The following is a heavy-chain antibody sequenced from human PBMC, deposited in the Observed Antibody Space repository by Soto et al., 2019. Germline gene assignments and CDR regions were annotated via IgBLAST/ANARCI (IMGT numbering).Heavy chain of an antibody. CDR2: INHSGSP. V-gene: IGHV4-34*01. CDR1: GGSFSGYY. D-gene: IGHD1-1*01. J-gene: IGHJ5*02. CDR3: ATANWSHHYFDP. Sequence: PDTLSLTCAVHGGSFSGYYWSWLRQPPGKGLEWIGEINHSGSPNYNPSLKSRVTISVDTSKNQFSLKMTSVTAADTAVYYCATANWSHHYFDPWGQGTLVTVSS.